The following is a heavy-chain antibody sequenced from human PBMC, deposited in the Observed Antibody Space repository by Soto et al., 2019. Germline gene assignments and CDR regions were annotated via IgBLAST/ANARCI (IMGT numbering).Heavy chain of an antibody. Sequence: PGGSLRLSCAASGFTFSSYSMNWVRQAPGKGLEWVSYISSSSSTIYYADSVKGRFTISRDNAKNSLYLQMNSLRAEDTAVYYCVRDPYPVVQGPPMYVWSKRTTVTVS. J-gene: IGHJ6*03. CDR1: GFTFSSYS. V-gene: IGHV3-48*01. CDR3: VRDPYPVVQGPPMYV. CDR2: ISSSSSTI. D-gene: IGHD3-10*01.